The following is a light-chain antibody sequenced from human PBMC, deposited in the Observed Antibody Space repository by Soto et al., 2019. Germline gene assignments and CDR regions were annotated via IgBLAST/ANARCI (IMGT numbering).Light chain of an antibody. CDR2: GAS. CDR3: HQYGTSPRT. J-gene: IGKJ1*01. V-gene: IGKV3-20*01. CDR1: QSVSSSS. Sequence: IVLTQSPGTLSLSPGEGAALSCRANQSVSSSSLAWYQQIPGQTPRLLIFGASTRATGVPDRFSGSGSGTHFTLTISRLEPEDFAIYYCHQYGTSPRTFGQGTKL.